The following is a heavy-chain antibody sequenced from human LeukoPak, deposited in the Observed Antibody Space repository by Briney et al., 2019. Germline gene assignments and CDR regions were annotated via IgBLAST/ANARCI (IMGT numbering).Heavy chain of an antibody. CDR2: ISSGSTTI. CDR3: ATDITRTTNY. CDR1: EFTFSSYS. V-gene: IGHV3-48*01. D-gene: IGHD2/OR15-2a*01. J-gene: IGHJ4*02. Sequence: GGSLRLSCAASEFTFSSYSMSWVRQAPGKGLEWVSYISSGSTTIYYADSVKGRFTISRDNAKNSLYLQMNSLRVEDTALYYCATDITRTTNYWGQGTLVTVSS.